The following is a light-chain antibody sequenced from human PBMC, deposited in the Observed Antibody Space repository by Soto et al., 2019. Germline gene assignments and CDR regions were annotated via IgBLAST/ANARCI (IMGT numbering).Light chain of an antibody. CDR3: SSYTSSLTLVV. CDR1: SSDVGGYNY. V-gene: IGLV2-14*03. Sequence: QSALTQPASVSESPGQSITIPCTGTSSDVGGYNYVSWYQHHPGKAPKLLIYDVSNRPSGVSNRFSGSKSGNTASLTISGLQAEDEANYYCSSYTSSLTLVVFGRGTKLTVL. J-gene: IGLJ2*01. CDR2: DVS.